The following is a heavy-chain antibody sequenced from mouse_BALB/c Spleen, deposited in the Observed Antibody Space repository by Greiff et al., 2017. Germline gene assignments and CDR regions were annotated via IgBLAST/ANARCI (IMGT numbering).Heavy chain of an antibody. D-gene: IGHD4-1*01. CDR3: ARELTGTLRTFAY. Sequence: EVLLVESGGGLVQPGGSLSLSCATSGFSFTDYYMCWVRQPPGKALEWLGFIRNKANGYTTEYSASVKGRFTISRDNSQSILYLQMNTLRAEDSATYYCARELTGTLRTFAYWGQGTLVTVSA. CDR2: IRNKANGYTT. V-gene: IGHV7-3*02. J-gene: IGHJ3*01. CDR1: GFSFTDYY.